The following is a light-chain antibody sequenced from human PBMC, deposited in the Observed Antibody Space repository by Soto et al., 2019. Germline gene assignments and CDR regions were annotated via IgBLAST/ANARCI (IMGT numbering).Light chain of an antibody. CDR3: QQRSNWPMST. CDR2: GAS. J-gene: IGKJ1*01. Sequence: EIVLPQSPGTLSLSPGERATLARRASQSVSSSYLAWYQQRPGQAPRLLIYGASSRATGIPDRFSGSGSGTDFTLTISSLEPEDFAVYYCQQRSNWPMSTFGQGTKVDI. V-gene: IGKV3D-20*02. CDR1: QSVSSSY.